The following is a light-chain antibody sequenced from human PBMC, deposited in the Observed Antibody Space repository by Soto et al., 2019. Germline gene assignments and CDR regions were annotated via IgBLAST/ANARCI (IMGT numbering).Light chain of an antibody. J-gene: IGLJ1*01. CDR2: DVS. V-gene: IGLV2-14*01. CDR3: SSSTSSSPRV. Sequence: QSALTQPASVSGSPGQSITISCTGSSNDVVGYNYVSWYQQHPGKAPKLMIYDVSDRPSGVSNRFSGSKSGNTASLTISGLQAEDEADYYCSSSTSSSPRVFGTGTKLTV. CDR1: SNDVVGYNY.